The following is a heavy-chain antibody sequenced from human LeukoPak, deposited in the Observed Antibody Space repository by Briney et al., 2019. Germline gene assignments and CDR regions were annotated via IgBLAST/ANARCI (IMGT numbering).Heavy chain of an antibody. CDR1: GGTFSSYA. D-gene: IGHD6-19*01. CDR2: IIPIFGTA. V-gene: IGHV1-69*05. J-gene: IGHJ4*02. Sequence: SVKVSCKASGGTFSSYAISWVRQAPGQGLEWMGGIIPIFGTANYAQKFQGRVTITTDESTSTAYMELSSLRSEDTAVYYCTRDRRWYSSGWYGIDYWGQGTLVTVSS. CDR3: TRDRRWYSSGWYGIDY.